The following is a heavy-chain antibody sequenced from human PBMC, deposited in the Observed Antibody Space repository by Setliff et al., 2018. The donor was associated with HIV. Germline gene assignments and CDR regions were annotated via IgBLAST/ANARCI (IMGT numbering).Heavy chain of an antibody. CDR1: GGSVRGSRYY. Sequence: SETLSLTCTFSGGSVRGSRYYWGWIRQPPGKGLEGRFNMHYFGFFWYSPSLKRRVTISGDTSKNQVDRKLSAGTAADTAGYYGARPARGMGGGSRFDIWGQGTRVT. CDR3: ARPARGMGGGSRFDI. D-gene: IGHD3-10*01. CDR2: MHYFGFF. J-gene: IGHJ4*02. V-gene: IGHV4-39*01.